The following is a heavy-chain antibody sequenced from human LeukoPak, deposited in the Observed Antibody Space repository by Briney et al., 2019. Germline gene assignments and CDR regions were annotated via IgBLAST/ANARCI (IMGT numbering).Heavy chain of an antibody. J-gene: IGHJ4*02. D-gene: IGHD3-22*01. CDR1: GFTFSSYS. CDR2: ISSSSRII. V-gene: IGHV3-48*02. CDR3: ARDYDSSGYSFDY. Sequence: GGSLRLSCAASGFTFSSYSMNWVRQAPGKGLEWVSYISSSSRIIYYADSVKGRFTISRDNATNSLYLQMNSLRDEDTAVYYCARDYDSSGYSFDYWGQGTLVTVSS.